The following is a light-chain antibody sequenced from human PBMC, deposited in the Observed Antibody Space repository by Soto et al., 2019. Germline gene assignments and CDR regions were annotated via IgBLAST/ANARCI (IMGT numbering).Light chain of an antibody. CDR2: DNN. J-gene: IGLJ2*01. V-gene: IGLV1-40*01. CDR1: SSNFGAGYD. Sequence: QSVLTQPPSVSGAPGQRVTISCTGSSSNFGAGYDVHWYQHLPGAAPKLLIYDNNNRPSGVPDRFSGSRSGTSASLAITGLQTADDGVYYCQSYDRSLRGSVFGGGTKLTVL. CDR3: QSYDRSLRGSV.